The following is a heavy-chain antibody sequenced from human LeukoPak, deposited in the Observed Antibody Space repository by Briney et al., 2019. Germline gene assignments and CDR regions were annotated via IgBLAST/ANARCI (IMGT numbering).Heavy chain of an antibody. J-gene: IGHJ4*02. CDR1: GYTFTGYY. D-gene: IGHD3-16*02. V-gene: IGHV1-2*02. Sequence: ASVKVSCKASGYTFTGYYIHWVRQAPGQGLEWVGCIYPNTGVTDYVQKFQGRVTMTRDTSISTAYMELSRLTSDETAVYYCTRDLSDYVWGTYRPLDFWGQGTLVSVSS. CDR3: TRDLSDYVWGTYRPLDF. CDR2: IYPNTGVT.